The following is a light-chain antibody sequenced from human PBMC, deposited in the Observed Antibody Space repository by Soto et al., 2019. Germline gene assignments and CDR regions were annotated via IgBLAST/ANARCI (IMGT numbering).Light chain of an antibody. CDR2: GAS. CDR3: QQYTDWPRT. J-gene: IGKJ1*01. Sequence: EIVMTQSPATLSVSPGEGVTLSCRASQNINANLAWYQQRPGQAPRLLIYGASGRATGTPARFSGSGSGTEFTLTISSLQSEDLGVYFCQQYTDWPRTFGLGTKVDIK. V-gene: IGKV3-15*01. CDR1: QNINAN.